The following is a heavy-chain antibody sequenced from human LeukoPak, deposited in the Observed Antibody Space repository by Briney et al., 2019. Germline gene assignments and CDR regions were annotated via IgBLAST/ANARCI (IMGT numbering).Heavy chain of an antibody. CDR3: HQPVTLPA. CDR2: IKEDGSDK. V-gene: IGHV3-7*01. J-gene: IGHJ5*02. CDR1: GFTFRNYW. Sequence: GGSLRLSCAASGFTFRNYWVSWVRQAPGKGLEWVAFIKEDGSDKHYVDSVKGRFTISRDNAQNSLYLQMNTLRAEDTAVYFCHQPVTLPAWGQGTLVTVSS. D-gene: IGHD2-2*01.